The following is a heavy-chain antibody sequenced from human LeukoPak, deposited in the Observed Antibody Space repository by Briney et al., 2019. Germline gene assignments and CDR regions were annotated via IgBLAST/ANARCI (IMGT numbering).Heavy chain of an antibody. V-gene: IGHV1-8*03. J-gene: IGHJ1*01. CDR3: ARSACGGSYWDFQH. CDR2: MNPNSGNT. Sequence: ASVKVSCKASGYTFTSYDINWVRQATGQGLEWMGWMNPNSGNTGYAQNFQGRVTITRNTSISTAYMELSSLRSEDTAVYYCARSACGGSYWDFQHWGQGTLVTVSS. D-gene: IGHD1-26*01. CDR1: GYTFTSYD.